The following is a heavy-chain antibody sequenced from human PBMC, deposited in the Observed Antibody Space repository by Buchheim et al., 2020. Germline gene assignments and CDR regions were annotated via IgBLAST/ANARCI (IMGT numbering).Heavy chain of an antibody. J-gene: IGHJ4*02. CDR3: TTDGK. CDR1: GLTFIESW. Sequence: VQLVESGGHLVQPGGSLRLSCVVSGLTFIESWRGWVRQAPGKGLEWVANIRRVGGRPDYAGSLGGRFPISIDKAKNSLSLQMDSLRGDDTGVYYCTTDGKWGQGIL. V-gene: IGHV3-7*01. CDR2: IRRVGGRP.